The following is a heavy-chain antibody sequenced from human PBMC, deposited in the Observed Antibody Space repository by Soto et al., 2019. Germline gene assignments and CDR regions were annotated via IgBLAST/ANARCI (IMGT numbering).Heavy chain of an antibody. CDR3: ARESEDLTSNFDY. V-gene: IGHV3-21*06. Sequence: GRSLRLSCAASGFTFTSYSMNWFRQAPGKGLEWVSSISSTTNYIYYGDSMKGRFTISRDNAKNSLYLEMNSLRAEDTAVYYCARESEDLTSNFDYWGQGTLVTVSS. J-gene: IGHJ4*02. CDR2: ISSTTNYI. CDR1: GFTFTSYS.